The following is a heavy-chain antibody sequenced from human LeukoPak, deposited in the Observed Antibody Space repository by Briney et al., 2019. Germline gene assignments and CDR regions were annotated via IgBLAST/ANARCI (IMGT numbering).Heavy chain of an antibody. CDR1: GFTVSSNY. Sequence: PGGSLRLSCAASGFTVSSNYMSWVRQAPGKGLEWVSVIYSGGSTYYADSVKGRFTISRDNSKNTLYLQMNSLRAEDTAVYYCARDRRDGYPYYYYGMDVWGQGTTVTVSS. CDR2: IYSGGST. D-gene: IGHD5-24*01. V-gene: IGHV3-66*01. CDR3: ARDRRDGYPYYYYGMDV. J-gene: IGHJ6*02.